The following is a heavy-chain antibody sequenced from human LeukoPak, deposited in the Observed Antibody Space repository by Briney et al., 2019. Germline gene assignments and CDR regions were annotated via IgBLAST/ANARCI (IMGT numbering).Heavy chain of an antibody. CDR2: INGDGKTT. CDR3: VRGRGSGSFLVDY. Sequence: GGSLRLSCAGSGFTFHDYAIHWVRQGPGRGLEWVSIINGDGKTTYYLDSLRGRFTTSRDNSKTSVFLQMNSLRTEDTAFYFCVRGRGSGSFLVDYWGQGTLVTVSS. V-gene: IGHV3-43*02. J-gene: IGHJ4*02. CDR1: GFTFHDYA. D-gene: IGHD3-10*01.